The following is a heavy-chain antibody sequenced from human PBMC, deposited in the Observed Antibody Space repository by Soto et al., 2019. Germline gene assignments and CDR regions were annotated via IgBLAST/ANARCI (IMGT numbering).Heavy chain of an antibody. CDR1: GYTLTELS. J-gene: IGHJ3*02. CDR3: ATNSGYDSDGAFDI. CDR2: FDPEDGET. D-gene: IGHD5-12*01. V-gene: IGHV1-24*01. Sequence: ASVKVSCKVSGYTLTELSMHWVQQAPGKGLEWMGGFDPEDGETIYAQKFQGRVTMTEDTSTDTAYMELSSLRSEDTAVYYCATNSGYDSDGAFDIWGQGTMVTVS.